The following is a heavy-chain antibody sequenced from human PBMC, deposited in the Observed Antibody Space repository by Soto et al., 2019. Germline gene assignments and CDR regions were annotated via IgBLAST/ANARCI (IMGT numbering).Heavy chain of an antibody. CDR1: GYTFTSYD. V-gene: IGHV1-8*01. Sequence: QVQLVQSGAEVKKPGASVKVSCKASGYTFTSYDINWVRQATGQGLEWMGWMNPNSGNTGYAQKFQGRVTMTRNTSISTDYMELSRLRSEDTAVYYCARGINSYASGDDAFDIWGQGTMVTVSS. CDR2: MNPNSGNT. J-gene: IGHJ3*02. D-gene: IGHD3-10*01. CDR3: ARGINSYASGDDAFDI.